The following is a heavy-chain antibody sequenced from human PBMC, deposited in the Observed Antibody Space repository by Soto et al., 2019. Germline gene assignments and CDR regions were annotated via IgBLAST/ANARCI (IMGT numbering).Heavy chain of an antibody. J-gene: IGHJ4*02. CDR2: IYHSGST. V-gene: IGHV4-30-2*02. CDR3: ARSAYNIDY. CDR1: GGSISSGGYS. Sequence: SETLSLTCAVSGGSISSGGYSWSWIRQPPGRGLEWIGYIYHSGSTYYNPSLKSRVTISVDTSKNQFSLKLSSVTAADTAVYYCARSAYNIDYWGQGSLVTVSS. D-gene: IGHD1-1*01.